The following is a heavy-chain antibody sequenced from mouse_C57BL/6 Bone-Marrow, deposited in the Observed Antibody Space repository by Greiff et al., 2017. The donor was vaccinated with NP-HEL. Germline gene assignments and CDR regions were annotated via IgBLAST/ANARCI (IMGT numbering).Heavy chain of an antibody. CDR2: ISNLAYSI. J-gene: IGHJ1*03. V-gene: IGHV5-15*01. D-gene: IGHD1-1*01. CDR3: ARADYYGSSSYWYFDV. CDR1: GFTFSDYG. Sequence: EVQVVESGGGLVQPGGSLKLSCAASGFTFSDYGMAWVRPAPRKGPEWVAFISNLAYSIYYADTVTGRFTISRENAKNTLYLEMSSLRSEDTAMYYCARADYYGSSSYWYFDVWGTGTTVTVSS.